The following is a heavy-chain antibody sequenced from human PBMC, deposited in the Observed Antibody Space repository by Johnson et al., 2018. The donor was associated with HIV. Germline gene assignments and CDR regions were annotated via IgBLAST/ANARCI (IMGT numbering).Heavy chain of an antibody. D-gene: IGHD6-13*01. Sequence: QVQLVESGGGVVQPGRSLRLSCAASGFTFNSYGMHWVRQAPGKGLEWVAVIWYDGSNKYYADSVKGRFTISRDNSKNTLYLQMNSLRAEDTDVYYCVKGIDSSSWYAFDIWGQGTMVTVSS. CDR3: VKGIDSSSWYAFDI. J-gene: IGHJ3*02. CDR1: GFTFNSYG. CDR2: IWYDGSNK. V-gene: IGHV3-33*06.